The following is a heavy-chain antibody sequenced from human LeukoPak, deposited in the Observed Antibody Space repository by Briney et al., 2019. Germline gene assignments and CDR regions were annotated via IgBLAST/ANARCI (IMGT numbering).Heavy chain of an antibody. D-gene: IGHD1-26*01. V-gene: IGHV3-9*01. Sequence: SLRLSCAASGFTFDDYAMHWVRQAPGKGLEWVSGISWNSGSIGYADSVKGRFTISRDNAKNSLYLQMNSLRAEDTALYYCAKDYIRYSGSPKGPFDYWGQGSLVTVSS. J-gene: IGHJ4*02. CDR2: ISWNSGSI. CDR3: AKDYIRYSGSPKGPFDY. CDR1: GFTFDDYA.